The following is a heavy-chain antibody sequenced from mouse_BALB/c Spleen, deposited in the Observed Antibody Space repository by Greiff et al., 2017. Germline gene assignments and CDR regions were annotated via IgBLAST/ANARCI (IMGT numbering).Heavy chain of an antibody. CDR1: GYAFSSSW. CDR2: IYPGDGDT. J-gene: IGHJ4*01. D-gene: IGHD2-2*01. Sequence: QVQLQQSGPELVKPGASVKISCKASGYAFSSSWMNWVKQRPGQGLEWIGRIYPGDGDTNYNGKFKGKATLTADKSSSTAYMQLSSLTSVDSAVYFCARGIWFYAMDYWGQGTSVTVSS. CDR3: ARGIWFYAMDY. V-gene: IGHV1-82*01.